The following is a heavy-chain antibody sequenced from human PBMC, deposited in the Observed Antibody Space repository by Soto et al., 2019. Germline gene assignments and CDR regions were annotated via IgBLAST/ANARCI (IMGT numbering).Heavy chain of an antibody. CDR2: IYSSGSS. CDR3: ARLFTVTTDYYFAIDA. D-gene: IGHD4-17*01. Sequence: SETLCLTCTVSGGSISGSYWSWVRQPAGKGLEWIGRIYSSGSSNYNPSLNSRLTMSLDTSKNQFSLKLRSVTAADTAIYYCARLFTVTTDYYFAIDAWGQGTTVT. CDR1: GGSISGSY. V-gene: IGHV4-4*07. J-gene: IGHJ6*02.